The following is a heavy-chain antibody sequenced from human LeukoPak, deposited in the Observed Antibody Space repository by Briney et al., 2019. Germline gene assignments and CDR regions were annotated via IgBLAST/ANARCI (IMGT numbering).Heavy chain of an antibody. Sequence: GGSLRLSCAASGFTFSDYYMSWIRQAPGKGLEWVSYISSSGSTIYYADSVKGRFTISRDNAKNSLYLQMNSLRAEDTAVYYCARDGRVGMTYAYYYGMDVWGQGTTVTVSS. CDR2: ISSSGSTI. V-gene: IGHV3-11*01. D-gene: IGHD1-1*01. CDR1: GFTFSDYY. CDR3: ARDGRVGMTYAYYYGMDV. J-gene: IGHJ6*02.